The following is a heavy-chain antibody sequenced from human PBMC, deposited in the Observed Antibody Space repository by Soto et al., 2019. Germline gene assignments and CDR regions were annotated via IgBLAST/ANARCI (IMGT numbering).Heavy chain of an antibody. J-gene: IGHJ4*02. CDR1: GFTFSSYA. V-gene: IGHV3-64D*08. CDR3: VKDTLSRNLVVVPQNTFDY. CDR2: ISSNGGST. Sequence: GESLKISCSASGFTFSSYAMHWVRQAPGKGLEYVSAISSNGGSTYYADSVKGRFTISRDNSKNTLYLQMSSLRAEDTAVYYCVKDTLSRNLVVVPQNTFDYWGQGTLVTVSS. D-gene: IGHD2-15*01.